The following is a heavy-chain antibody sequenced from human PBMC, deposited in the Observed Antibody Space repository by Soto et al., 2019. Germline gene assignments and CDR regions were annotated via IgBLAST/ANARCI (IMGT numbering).Heavy chain of an antibody. CDR3: ARGRGYSGEDRYYYFDMDV. CDR1: GGTFNNYP. CDR2: SIPIFGTA. D-gene: IGHD5-12*01. Sequence: SVKVSCKASGGTFNNYPITWVRQAPGQGLEWMGGSIPIFGTANYAQKFQGRVTISVDESTSTAYMELSSLRSEDTAVYYCARGRGYSGEDRYYYFDMDVWGQGTTVTVSS. V-gene: IGHV1-69*13. J-gene: IGHJ6*02.